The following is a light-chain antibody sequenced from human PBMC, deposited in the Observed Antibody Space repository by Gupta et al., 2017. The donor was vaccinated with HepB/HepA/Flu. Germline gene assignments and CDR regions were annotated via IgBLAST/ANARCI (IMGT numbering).Light chain of an antibody. Sequence: DIQMTQSPSSLSASIGDRVTITCRASQSNNNNLNWFQQKPGKAPDLLIYGTSTLKSGVPSRFSGSVSGADFTLTISSLQPEDFATYYCQQSDGTFRTFGQGTKVE. J-gene: IGKJ1*01. V-gene: IGKV1-39*01. CDR1: QSNNNN. CDR3: QQSDGTFRT. CDR2: GTS.